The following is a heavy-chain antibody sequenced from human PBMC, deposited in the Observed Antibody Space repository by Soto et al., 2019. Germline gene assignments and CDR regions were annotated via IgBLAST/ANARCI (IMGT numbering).Heavy chain of an antibody. CDR2: ISKSGFT. Sequence: QAQLQTSGPGLVKPSETLSLTCTVSSVYINSFTHHYCSGIPPPRGKELQWVGYISKSGFTRYNPALSSRVTLSVDTSKTQSSLQMSAVTSADTVMYFWATEGCEKLHGLVDVLAQRTTVTVSS. J-gene: IGHJ6*02. CDR3: ATEGCEKLHGLVDV. CDR1: SVYINSFTHHY. D-gene: IGHD2-8*01. V-gene: IGHV4-4*08.